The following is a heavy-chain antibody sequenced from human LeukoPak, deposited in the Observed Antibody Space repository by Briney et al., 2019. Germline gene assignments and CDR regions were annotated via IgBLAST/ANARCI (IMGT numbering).Heavy chain of an antibody. Sequence: SVTLSLTCAVYGGSFSGYYWSWVRQPPGKGLEWIGEINHSGSTNYNPSLKSRVTISVDTSKNQFSLKLSSVTAADTAVYYCAREGQDGYNGSYDYWGQGTLVTVSS. CDR3: AREGQDGYNGSYDY. CDR2: INHSGST. CDR1: GGSFSGYY. V-gene: IGHV4-34*01. D-gene: IGHD5-24*01. J-gene: IGHJ4*02.